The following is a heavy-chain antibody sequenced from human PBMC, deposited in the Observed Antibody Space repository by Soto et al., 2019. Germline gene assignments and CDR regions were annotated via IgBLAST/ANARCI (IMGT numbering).Heavy chain of an antibody. D-gene: IGHD2-2*02. CDR2: IIPIFGTA. J-gene: IGHJ5*02. CDR3: ASHVRYCSSTSFYMGPTTHLDPFDP. V-gene: IGHV1-69*01. Sequence: QVQLVQSGAEVKKPGSSVKVSCKASGGTFSSYAISWVRQAPGQGLEWMGGIIPIFGTANYAQKFQGRVTITEDESTSTAYMELSSLRSEDAAVYYCASHVRYCSSTSFYMGPTTHLDPFDPWGQGTLVTVSS. CDR1: GGTFSSYA.